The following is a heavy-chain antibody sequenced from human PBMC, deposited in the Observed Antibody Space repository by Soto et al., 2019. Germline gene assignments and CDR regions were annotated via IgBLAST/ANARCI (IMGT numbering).Heavy chain of an antibody. CDR2: ISYDGSNK. J-gene: IGHJ4*02. Sequence: GGYLRLSCAASGFTFSSYAMHWVRQAPGKGLEWVAVISYDGSNKYYADSVKGRFTISRDNSKNTLYLQMNSLRAEDTAVYYCARVNYGSGSFFDYWGQGTLVTVSS. D-gene: IGHD3-10*01. CDR1: GFTFSSYA. CDR3: ARVNYGSGSFFDY. V-gene: IGHV3-30*04.